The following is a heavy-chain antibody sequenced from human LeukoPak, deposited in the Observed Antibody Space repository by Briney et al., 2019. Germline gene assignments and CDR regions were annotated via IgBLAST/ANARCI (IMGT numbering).Heavy chain of an antibody. J-gene: IGHJ5*02. Sequence: PGGSLRLSCAASGFTFSDYSMNWVRQAPGKGLEWVSSISASSNYIYYADSVKGRFTISRDNAKNSLFLQMSSLRAEDTAVYYCARVGLGGGFDPWGQGTLVTVSS. D-gene: IGHD3/OR15-3a*01. CDR3: ARVGLGGGFDP. CDR1: GFTFSDYS. CDR2: ISASSNYI. V-gene: IGHV3-21*01.